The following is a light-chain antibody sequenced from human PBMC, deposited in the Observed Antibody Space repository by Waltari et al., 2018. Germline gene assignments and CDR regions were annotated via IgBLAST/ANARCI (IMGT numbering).Light chain of an antibody. Sequence: QSMLTQSPSTSGTPGQRVTISCSGSSSNIGSNYVYCYQQLPGTAPTLRIYGDNQRSSGRPDRFAGSKSGTSASLAISGLRSEDEANYLCAIWDDSLSGVVFGGGTKLTVL. CDR3: AIWDDSLSGVV. CDR1: SSNIGSNY. CDR2: GDN. V-gene: IGLV1-47*01. J-gene: IGLJ2*01.